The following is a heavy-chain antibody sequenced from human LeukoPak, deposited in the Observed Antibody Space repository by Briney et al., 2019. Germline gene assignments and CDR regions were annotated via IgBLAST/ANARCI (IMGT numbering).Heavy chain of an antibody. J-gene: IGHJ4*02. Sequence: SETLSLTCSVSGDSISTYYWTWIRQPPGKGLEWIGHTFNSGSTNYNPSLKSRVTISVDTSKNQFSLKLSSVTAADTAVYYCARHQRVVFDYWGQGTLVTVSS. CDR3: ARHQRVVFDY. CDR2: TFNSGST. V-gene: IGHV4-59*08. CDR1: GDSISTYY. D-gene: IGHD2-2*01.